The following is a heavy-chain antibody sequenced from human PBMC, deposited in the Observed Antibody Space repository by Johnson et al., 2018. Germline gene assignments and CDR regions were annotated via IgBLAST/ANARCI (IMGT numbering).Heavy chain of an antibody. Sequence: EVQLVESGAQAKQPGESXKISCKGSGYRFTSYWIGWVRQMPGKGLKWMAITYPADSDTRYSPTLQGQVTTSADKSTDTAYLQWSSLKASDTAIYYCVRLSMTTLHMDVWGKGTPVTVSS. CDR3: VRLSMTTLHMDV. V-gene: IGHV5-51*03. D-gene: IGHD4-11*01. CDR1: GYRFTSYW. CDR2: TYPADSDT. J-gene: IGHJ6*03.